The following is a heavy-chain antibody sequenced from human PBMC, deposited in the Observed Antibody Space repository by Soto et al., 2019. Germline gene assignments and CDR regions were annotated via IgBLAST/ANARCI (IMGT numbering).Heavy chain of an antibody. CDR2: ISSEGSNK. CDR3: AKDRTERSVNWFDP. J-gene: IGHJ5*02. D-gene: IGHD6-25*01. CDR1: GFTFSSYG. V-gene: IGHV3-30*18. Sequence: SLRLSCAASGFTFSSYGMHWVRQDPGKLLEWVAVISSEGSNKYYADSVKGRFTISRDNSKNTLYLQMNSLRAEDTAVYYCAKDRTERSVNWFDPWGQGALVTVSS.